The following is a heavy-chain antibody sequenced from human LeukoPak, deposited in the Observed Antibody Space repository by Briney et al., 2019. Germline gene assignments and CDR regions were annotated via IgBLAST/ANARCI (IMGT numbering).Heavy chain of an antibody. CDR2: IYYTGST. CDR3: ARRHSSSWYFDY. CDR1: GDSISSSY. Sequence: SETLSLTCTVSGDSISSSYWSWSWIRQPPGKGLEWIGYIYYTGSTEKNPSLKSRVTISLDTSENQFSLRLSSVTAADTAVYYCARRHSSSWYFDYWGQGTLVTVSS. J-gene: IGHJ4*02. V-gene: IGHV4-59*08. D-gene: IGHD6-13*01.